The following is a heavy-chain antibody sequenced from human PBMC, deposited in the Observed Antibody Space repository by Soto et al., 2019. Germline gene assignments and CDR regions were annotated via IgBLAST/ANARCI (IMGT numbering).Heavy chain of an antibody. CDR1: GGTFRNHV. V-gene: IGHV1-69*13. CDR3: ARDLEFRDGNISTLEY. CDR2: IIPIIGTP. Sequence: SVKVSCKASGGTFRNHVFNWVRQAPGQGLEWMGGIIPIIGTPNYAQKFQGRVTITADASTNTIYLEVSSLTSHDTAVYYCARDLEFRDGNISTLEYWGQGTLVTV. D-gene: IGHD3-10*01. J-gene: IGHJ4*02.